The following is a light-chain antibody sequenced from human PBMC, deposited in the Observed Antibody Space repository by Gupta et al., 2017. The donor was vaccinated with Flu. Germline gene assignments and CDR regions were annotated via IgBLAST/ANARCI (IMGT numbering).Light chain of an antibody. Sequence: NVAWYQQKPRQPHRLLIYGALNRATDIPATCRGSGCGTEFTLTINSLRSDDFAVYFCQQYHNWPPWTFGQGTRVEMK. CDR1: N. V-gene: IGKV3-15*01. CDR2: GAL. CDR3: QQYHNWPPWT. J-gene: IGKJ1*01.